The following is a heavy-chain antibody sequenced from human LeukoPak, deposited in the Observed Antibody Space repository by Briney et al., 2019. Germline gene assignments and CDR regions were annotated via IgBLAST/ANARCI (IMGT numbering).Heavy chain of an antibody. CDR2: IDPSGGST. D-gene: IGHD3-10*01. CDR3: ARGYIYGSGSDDAFDI. J-gene: IGHJ3*02. Sequence: ASVKVSCKASGYTFTSYYMHWVRQAPGQGLERMGIIDPSGGSTSYAQKFQGRVTMTRDMSTSTVYMELSSLRSEDTAVYYCARGYIYGSGSDDAFDIWGQGTMVTVSS. CDR1: GYTFTSYY. V-gene: IGHV1-46*01.